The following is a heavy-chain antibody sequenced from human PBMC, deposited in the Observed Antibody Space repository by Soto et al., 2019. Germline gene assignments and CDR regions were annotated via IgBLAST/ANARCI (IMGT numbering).Heavy chain of an antibody. CDR2: ISPYNGNT. V-gene: IGHV1-18*01. Sequence: AQLVQSGAEVKKSGASVKVSCKASGYTFTSYGISWVRQAPGQGLEWMGWISPYNGNTNYAQNLQGRVTMTTDTPTSTAYMELMRLRSDDTAVYYCARDRQCALWGQGTLVTVSS. J-gene: IGHJ4*02. CDR1: GYTFTSYG. CDR3: ARDRQCAL.